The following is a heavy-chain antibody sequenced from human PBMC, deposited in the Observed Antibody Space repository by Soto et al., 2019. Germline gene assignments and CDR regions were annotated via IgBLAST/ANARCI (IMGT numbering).Heavy chain of an antibody. CDR1: GFTFSSYA. CDR3: ANELRSIAYYYDSSGYAYFDS. D-gene: IGHD3-22*01. V-gene: IGHV3-23*01. Sequence: EVQLLESGGGLVQPGGSLRLSCAASGFTFSSYAMSWVRQAPGKGLEWVSAISGSGGSTYYADSVKGRFTISRDNSKNTLYLQMSSLRAVETAVYYCANELRSIAYYYDSSGYAYFDSWGQVTLVTVSS. J-gene: IGHJ4*02. CDR2: ISGSGGST.